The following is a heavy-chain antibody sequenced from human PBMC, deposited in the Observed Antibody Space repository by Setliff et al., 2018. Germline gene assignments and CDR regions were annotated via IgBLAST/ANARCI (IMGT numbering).Heavy chain of an antibody. Sequence: SETLSLTCAVSGGSLNSGSYYWSWIRQSTERGLEWLGRLHTSGSTTYNPALNSRVTISVDTSTNQFSLRLTSLTAADTAVYYCAREYVVISFVANTHSHYGMDVWGQGTTVTVSS. J-gene: IGHJ6*02. D-gene: IGHD3-16*01. CDR2: LHTSGST. V-gene: IGHV4-61*02. CDR1: GGSLNSGSYY. CDR3: AREYVVISFVANTHSHYGMDV.